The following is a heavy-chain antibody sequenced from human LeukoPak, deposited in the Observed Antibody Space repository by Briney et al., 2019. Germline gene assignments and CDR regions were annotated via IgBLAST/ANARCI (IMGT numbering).Heavy chain of an antibody. Sequence: GASVKVSCKVSGYTLTELSMHWVRQAPGKGLEWMGGSDPEDGETIYAQKFQGRVTMTEDTSTDTAYMELSSLRSEDTAVYYCATGIAVAGTKNYWGQGTLVTVSS. V-gene: IGHV1-24*01. CDR3: ATGIAVAGTKNY. CDR2: SDPEDGET. J-gene: IGHJ4*02. CDR1: GYTLTELS. D-gene: IGHD6-19*01.